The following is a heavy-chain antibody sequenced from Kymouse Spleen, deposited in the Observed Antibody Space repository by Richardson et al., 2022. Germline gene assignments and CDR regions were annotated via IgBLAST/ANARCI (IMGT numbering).Heavy chain of an antibody. CDR1: GFTFDDYA. CDR3: AKGYWRVDCSSTSCYNWFDP. V-gene: IGHV3-9*01. Sequence: EVQLVESGGGLVQPGRSLRLSCAASGFTFDDYAMHWVRQAPGKGLEWVSGISWNSGSIGYADSVKGRFTISRDNAKNSLYLQMNSLRAEDTALYYCAKGYWRVDCSSTSCYNWFDPWGQGTLVTVSS. D-gene: IGHD2-2*02. J-gene: IGHJ5*02. CDR2: ISWNSGSI.